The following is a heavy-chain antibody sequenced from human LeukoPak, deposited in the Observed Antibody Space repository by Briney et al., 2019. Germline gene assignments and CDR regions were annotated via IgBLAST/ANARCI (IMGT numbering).Heavy chain of an antibody. Sequence: PSETLSLTCTVSGDSTSNFYWNWIRQSPGKGLEWIGNIHSSGSSVYNPSLKSRGTISIDTSRRQFFLKLNSVTAADTAVYYCAGASYSSSWTYDYWGQGTLVTVSS. J-gene: IGHJ4*02. V-gene: IGHV4-59*12. CDR1: GDSTSNFY. CDR3: AGASYSSSWTYDY. CDR2: IHSSGSS. D-gene: IGHD6-13*01.